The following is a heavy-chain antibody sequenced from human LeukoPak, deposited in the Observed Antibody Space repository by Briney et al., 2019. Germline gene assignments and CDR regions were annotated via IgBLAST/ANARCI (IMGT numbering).Heavy chain of an antibody. CDR1: GGSISSNSYY. CDR3: ARGRNGGSWPFDY. CDR2: IYYSGST. V-gene: IGHV4-39*07. D-gene: IGHD6-13*01. Sequence: PSETLSLTCAVSGGSISSNSYYWGWIRQPPGKGLEWIGSIYYSGSTYYNPSLKSRVTISVDTSKNQFSLKLSSVTAADTAVYYCARGRNGGSWPFDYWGQGTLVTVSS. J-gene: IGHJ4*02.